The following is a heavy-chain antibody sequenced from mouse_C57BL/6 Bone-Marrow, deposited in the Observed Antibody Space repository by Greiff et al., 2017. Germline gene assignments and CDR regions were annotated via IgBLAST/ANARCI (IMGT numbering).Heavy chain of an antibody. CDR3: ARSITTVVAGFDY. D-gene: IGHD1-1*01. J-gene: IGHJ2*01. CDR2: IYPGSGST. V-gene: IGHV1-55*01. CDR1: GYTFTSYW. Sequence: QVQLQQPGAELVKPGASVKMSCKASGYTFTSYWITWVKQRPGQGLEWIGDIYPGSGSTNYNEKFKSKATLTVDTSSSTAYMQLSSLTSEDSAAYYCARSITTVVAGFDYWGQGTTLTVSS.